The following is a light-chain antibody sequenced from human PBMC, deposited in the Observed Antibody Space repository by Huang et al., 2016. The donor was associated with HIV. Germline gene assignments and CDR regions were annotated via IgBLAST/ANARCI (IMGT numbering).Light chain of an antibody. V-gene: IGKV3-11*01. Sequence: EIVLTQSPATLSLSPGERATLSCSARQSCSIALAWYQQKPGQAPRLHIYDASKRATGVPARFSGSGSGTDFTLTISSLEPEDFAVYYCQHRYSWPLTFGGGTKVEIK. CDR1: QSCSIA. CDR3: QHRYSWPLT. J-gene: IGKJ4*01. CDR2: DAS.